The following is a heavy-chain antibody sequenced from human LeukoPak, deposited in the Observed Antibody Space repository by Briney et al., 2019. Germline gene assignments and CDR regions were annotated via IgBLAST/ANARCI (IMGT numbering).Heavy chain of an antibody. CDR2: IYYSGST. V-gene: IGHV4-59*08. D-gene: IGHD3-10*01. Sequence: SETLSLTCTVSGGSISSYYWSWIRQPPGKGLEWIGYIYYSGSTNYNPYLKSRVTISVDTSKNQFSLKLSSVTAADTAVYYCARHVYYGSGSYYGGFDYWGQGTLVTVSS. CDR1: GGSISSYY. J-gene: IGHJ4*02. CDR3: ARHVYYGSGSYYGGFDY.